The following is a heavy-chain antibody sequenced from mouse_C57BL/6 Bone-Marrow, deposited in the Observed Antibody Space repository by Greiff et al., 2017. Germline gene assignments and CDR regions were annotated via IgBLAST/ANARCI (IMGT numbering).Heavy chain of an antibody. V-gene: IGHV14-4*01. D-gene: IGHD2-5*01. CDR2: IDPENGDT. CDR1: GFNIKDDY. CDR3: TTGSDSYSNYPYIDY. J-gene: IGHJ2*01. Sequence: VQLQQSGAELVRPGASVKLSCTASGFNIKDDYMHWVKQRPEQGLEWIGWIDPENGDTEYASKFQGKATITADTSSNTAYLQLSSLTSEDTAVYYCTTGSDSYSNYPYIDYWGQGTTLTVSS.